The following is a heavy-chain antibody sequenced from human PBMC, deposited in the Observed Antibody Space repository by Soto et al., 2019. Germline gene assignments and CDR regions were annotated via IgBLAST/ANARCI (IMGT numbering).Heavy chain of an antibody. CDR3: ARARGNDWYSDY. J-gene: IGHJ4*02. CDR2: IYPGDSDT. Sequence: GESLKISCQGSGYSFTNYWIGWVRQMPGKGLEWMGIIYPGDSDTRYSPSFQGQVTISADKSISTAYLQMTSLRAEDTAVYHCARARGNDWYSDYWGQGTLVTVSS. CDR1: GYSFTNYW. D-gene: IGHD5-12*01. V-gene: IGHV5-51*01.